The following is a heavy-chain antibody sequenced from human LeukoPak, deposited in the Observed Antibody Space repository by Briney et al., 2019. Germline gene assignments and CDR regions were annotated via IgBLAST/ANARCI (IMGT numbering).Heavy chain of an antibody. J-gene: IGHJ4*02. CDR2: IKQDGSEK. CDR3: AGGSGWLIDS. Sequence: PGGSLRLSCAASGFTFRRYWMNWVRQAPGKGLEWVANIKQDGSEKYYVDSVKGRFTISRDNAKNSLYLQLNSLGAEDTAVYYCAGGSGWLIDSWGQGTLVTVSS. V-gene: IGHV3-7*04. D-gene: IGHD6-19*01. CDR1: GFTFRRYW.